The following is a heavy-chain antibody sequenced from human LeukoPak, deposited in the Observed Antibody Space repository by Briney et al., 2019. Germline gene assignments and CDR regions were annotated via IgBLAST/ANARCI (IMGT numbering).Heavy chain of an antibody. D-gene: IGHD5-12*01. Sequence: PGGSLRLSCAASGFTFSRFWMSWVRQAPGKGLEWVANIRQDGSEKYYVDSVKGRITISRDNAKNSMYLQMNSLRAEDTAVFYCARDGTYTDYDPDFDIWGQRTLVTVSS. CDR3: ARDGTYTDYDPDFDI. J-gene: IGHJ4*02. CDR2: IRQDGSEK. V-gene: IGHV3-7*04. CDR1: GFTFSRFW.